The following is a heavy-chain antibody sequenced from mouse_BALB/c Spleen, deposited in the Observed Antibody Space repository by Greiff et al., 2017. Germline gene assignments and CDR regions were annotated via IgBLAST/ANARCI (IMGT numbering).Heavy chain of an antibody. Sequence: EVQLVESGGGLVKPGGSLKLSCAASGFAFSSYDMSWVRQTPEKRLEWVAYISSGGGSTYYPDTVKGRFTISRDNAKNTLYLQMSSLKSEDTAMYYCARGGYYFDYWGQGTTLTVSS. CDR2: ISSGGGST. CDR3: ARGGYYFDY. CDR1: GFAFSSYD. J-gene: IGHJ2*01. V-gene: IGHV5-12-1*01.